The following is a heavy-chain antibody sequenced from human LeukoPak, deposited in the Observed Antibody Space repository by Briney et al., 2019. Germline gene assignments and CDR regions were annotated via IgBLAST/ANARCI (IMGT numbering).Heavy chain of an antibody. V-gene: IGHV3-30*03. Sequence: GSSLRLSCAASGFTFSTYAMYWVRQAPGKGLEWVAVISHDGNNKYYADSVKGRFTISRDNSKNTLYLQMNSLRAEDTAVYYCARDGYCSGGSCYSAPYYFDYWGQGTLVTVSS. CDR1: GFTFSTYA. J-gene: IGHJ4*02. CDR3: ARDGYCSGGSCYSAPYYFDY. CDR2: ISHDGNNK. D-gene: IGHD2-15*01.